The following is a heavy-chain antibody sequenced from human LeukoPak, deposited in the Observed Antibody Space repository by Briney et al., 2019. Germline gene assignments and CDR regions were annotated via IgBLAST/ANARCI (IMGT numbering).Heavy chain of an antibody. Sequence: ASVKVSCKPSGYTFTSFGISWVRQAPGQGLEWMGWIGAYNGDTNYAQKFQGRVTMTTDTSTSTAYMDLRSLRSDDTAVYYCTRDHCRGDNCPSFDYWGQGTLVTASS. CDR2: IGAYNGDT. CDR1: GYTFTSFG. D-gene: IGHD2-15*01. J-gene: IGHJ4*02. V-gene: IGHV1-18*04. CDR3: TRDHCRGDNCPSFDY.